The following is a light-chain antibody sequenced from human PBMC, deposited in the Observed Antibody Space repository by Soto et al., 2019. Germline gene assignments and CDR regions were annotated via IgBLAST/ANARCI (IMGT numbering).Light chain of an antibody. CDR2: GAS. CDR1: QSVSSN. CDR3: QQYNSYPWT. Sequence: SVMTQCPATLSLSPGERATLSCRASQSVSSNLAWYQQKPGQPPRLLIYGASTRATGIPARFSGSGSGTEFTLTISSLQPEDFATYYCQQYNSYPWTFGQGTKVDIK. J-gene: IGKJ1*01. V-gene: IGKV3-15*01.